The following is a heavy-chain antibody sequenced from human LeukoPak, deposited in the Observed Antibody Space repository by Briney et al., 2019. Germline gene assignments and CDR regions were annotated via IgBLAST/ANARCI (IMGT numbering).Heavy chain of an antibody. D-gene: IGHD6-19*01. CDR3: ARGGVRAHSSGWYLGY. J-gene: IGHJ4*02. CDR1: GGSISSYY. CDR2: IYTSGST. V-gene: IGHV4-4*07. Sequence: SETLSLTCTVSGGSISSYYWSWIRQPAGKGLEWIGRIYTSGSTNYNPSLKSRVTMSVDTSKNQFSLKLSSVTAADTAVYYCARGGVRAHSSGWYLGYWGQGTLVTVSS.